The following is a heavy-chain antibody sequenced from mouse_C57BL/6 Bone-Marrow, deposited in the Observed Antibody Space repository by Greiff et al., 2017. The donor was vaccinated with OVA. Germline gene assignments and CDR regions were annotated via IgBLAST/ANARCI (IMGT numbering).Heavy chain of an antibody. CDR3: ARLGTTAKFVWYFDV. CDR1: GIDFSRYW. D-gene: IGHD1-2*01. J-gene: IGHJ1*03. V-gene: IGHV4-1*01. CDR2: INPDSSTI. Sequence: EVKLLESGGGLVQPGGSLKLSCAASGIDFSRYWMSWVRRAPGKGLEWIGEINPDSSTINYAPSLKDKFIISRDNAKNTLYLQMSKVRSEDTALYYCARLGTTAKFVWYFDVWGTGTTVTVSS.